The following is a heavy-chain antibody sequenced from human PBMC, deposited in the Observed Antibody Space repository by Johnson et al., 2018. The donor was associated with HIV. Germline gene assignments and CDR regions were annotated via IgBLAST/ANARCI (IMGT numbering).Heavy chain of an antibody. Sequence: EVQLVESGGGLVQPGGSLRLSCAASGLSVSSYYMSWVRQAPGKGLEWVSVLSSGGDTYYTDSVNGRFTISRDNSKNTLYLQMNSLRAEDTAVYYCARVRRSGWFDNDAFDFWGQGTMVTVSS. V-gene: IGHV3-66*01. CDR1: GLSVSSYY. D-gene: IGHD6-19*01. J-gene: IGHJ3*01. CDR2: LSSGGDT. CDR3: ARVRRSGWFDNDAFDF.